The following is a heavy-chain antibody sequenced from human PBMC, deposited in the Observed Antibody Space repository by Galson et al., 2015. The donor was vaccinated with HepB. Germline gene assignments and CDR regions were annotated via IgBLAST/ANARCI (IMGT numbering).Heavy chain of an antibody. CDR1: GFTFSSYA. D-gene: IGHD2-15*01. CDR3: ARGGSGIVVVVAATGDDTFDI. CDR2: ISYDGSNK. Sequence: SLRLSCAASGFTFSSYAMHWVRQAPGKGLEWVAVISYDGSNKYYADSVKGRFTISRDNSKNTLYLQMNSLRAEDTAVYYCARGGSGIVVVVAATGDDTFDIWGQGTMVTVSS. V-gene: IGHV3-30*04. J-gene: IGHJ3*02.